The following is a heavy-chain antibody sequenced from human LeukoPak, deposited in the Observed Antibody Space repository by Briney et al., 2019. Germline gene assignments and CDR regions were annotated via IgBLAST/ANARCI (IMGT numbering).Heavy chain of an antibody. V-gene: IGHV3-7*01. CDR2: IKHDGSEK. J-gene: IGHJ4*02. D-gene: IGHD3-22*01. Sequence: GESLKISCAASGFTYGNYWMTWVRQTPGKGLEWVANIKHDGSEKYYVDSVKGRFTISRDNAKNSLYLQMNSLRAEDTAVYYCARDYFDSSGFYYVYFDFWGQGTLVTVSS. CDR1: GFTYGNYW. CDR3: ARDYFDSSGFYYVYFDF.